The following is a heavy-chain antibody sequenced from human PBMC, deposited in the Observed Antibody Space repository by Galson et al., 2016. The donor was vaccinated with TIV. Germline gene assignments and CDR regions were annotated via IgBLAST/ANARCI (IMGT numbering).Heavy chain of an antibody. CDR2: IDGDDDK. D-gene: IGHD3-10*01. CDR1: GFSLSTNGMR. J-gene: IGHJ4*02. Sequence: PALVKPTQTLTLTCTFSGFSLSTNGMRVSWIRQPPGKALEWLARIDGDDDKFYSIFLKTRLTISKDTSKNQVVLTLTDMDPVDTATYYCARTYYGDTTYFDYWGQGVLVTVSS. V-gene: IGHV2-70*04. CDR3: ARTYYGDTTYFDY.